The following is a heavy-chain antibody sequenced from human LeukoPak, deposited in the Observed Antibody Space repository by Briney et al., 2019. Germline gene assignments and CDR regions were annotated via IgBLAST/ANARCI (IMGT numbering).Heavy chain of an antibody. D-gene: IGHD2-2*01. V-gene: IGHV3-30*02. CDR2: IRYDGSNK. CDR3: ANSIVVVPAAIDY. Sequence: GGSRRLSCAASGFPFSSYGMHWVRQAPGKGLEWVAFIRYDGSNKYYADSVKGRFTISRDNSKNTLYLQMNSLRAEDTAVYYCANSIVVVPAAIDYWGQGTLVTVSS. J-gene: IGHJ4*02. CDR1: GFPFSSYG.